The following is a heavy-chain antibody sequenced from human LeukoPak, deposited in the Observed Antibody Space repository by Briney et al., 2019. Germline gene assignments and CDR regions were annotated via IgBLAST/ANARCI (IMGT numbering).Heavy chain of an antibody. CDR2: IRSKANSYAT. Sequence: GGSLRLSCAASGFTFSGSAMHWVRQASGKGLEWVGRIRSKANSYATAYAASVKGRFPISRDDSKNTAYLQMNSLRAEDTAVYYCAKREPYYFDCWGQGTLVTVSS. CDR1: GFTFSGSA. CDR3: AKREPYYFDC. D-gene: IGHD1-14*01. V-gene: IGHV3-73*01. J-gene: IGHJ4*02.